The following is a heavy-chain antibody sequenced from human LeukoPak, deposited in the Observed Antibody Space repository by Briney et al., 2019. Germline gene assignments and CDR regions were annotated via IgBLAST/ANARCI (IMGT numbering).Heavy chain of an antibody. CDR2: IKPKTDDGTT. J-gene: IGHJ4*02. Sequence: PGGSLRLSCAASGFTFTSAWMNWVRQVPGKGLEWVGHIKPKTDDGTTDYAAPVKGRFTISRDDSKSTLYLQMDSLKTEDTAVYYCTRGHYGRWGQGTLVTVSS. CDR1: GFTFTSAW. CDR3: TRGHYGR. D-gene: IGHD3-10*01. V-gene: IGHV3-15*01.